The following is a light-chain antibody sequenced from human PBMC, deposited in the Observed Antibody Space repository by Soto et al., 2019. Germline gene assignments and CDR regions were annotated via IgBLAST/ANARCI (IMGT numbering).Light chain of an antibody. CDR3: QQSYRTPHT. J-gene: IGKJ2*01. CDR1: QSISSY. Sequence: DIQMTQSPSSLSASVGDRVTITCRASQSISSYLNWYQQKPGKAPKLLIYAASSLQSGVPSRFSGSGSGTDFTLTISSQQPEDFATYYCQQSYRTPHTFGQGTKLEIK. CDR2: AAS. V-gene: IGKV1-39*01.